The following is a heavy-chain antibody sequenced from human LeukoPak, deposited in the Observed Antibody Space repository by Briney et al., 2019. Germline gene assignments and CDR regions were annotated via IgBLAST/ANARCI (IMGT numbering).Heavy chain of an antibody. Sequence: GGSLRLSCAASGFTFSSYSMNWVRQAPGKGLEWVSSISSSSSYIYYADSMKGRFTISRDNAKNSLYLQMNSLRAEDTAVYYCARDLTSGGDYWGQGTLVTVSS. CDR2: ISSSSSYI. CDR3: ARDLTSGGDY. J-gene: IGHJ4*02. CDR1: GFTFSSYS. D-gene: IGHD6-19*01. V-gene: IGHV3-21*01.